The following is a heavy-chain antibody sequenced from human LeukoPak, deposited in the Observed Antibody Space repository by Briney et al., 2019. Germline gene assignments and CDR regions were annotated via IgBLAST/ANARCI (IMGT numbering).Heavy chain of an antibody. Sequence: SVKVSCKASGGTFSSYAISWVRQAPGQGLEWMGGIIPIFGTANYAQKFQGRVTITADESTSTAYMELSGLRSEDTAVYYCATSLYSNGWYNWDYWGQGTLVTVSS. CDR1: GGTFSSYA. CDR2: IIPIFGTA. V-gene: IGHV1-69*01. J-gene: IGHJ4*02. CDR3: ATSLYSNGWYNWDY. D-gene: IGHD6-19*01.